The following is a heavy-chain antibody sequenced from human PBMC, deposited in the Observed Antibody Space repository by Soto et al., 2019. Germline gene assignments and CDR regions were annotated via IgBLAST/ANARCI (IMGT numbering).Heavy chain of an antibody. CDR1: GFSLSNARMG. D-gene: IGHD2-15*01. CDR2: IFSNDEK. J-gene: IGHJ4*02. CDR3: ARITVVTLRYYFDY. V-gene: IGHV2-26*01. Sequence: SGPTLVNPTEPLTLTCTVSGFSLSNARMGVSWIRQPPGKALEWLAHIFSNDEKSYSISLKSRLTISKDTSKSQVVLTMTNMDPVDTATYYCARITVVTLRYYFDYWGQGTLVTVSS.